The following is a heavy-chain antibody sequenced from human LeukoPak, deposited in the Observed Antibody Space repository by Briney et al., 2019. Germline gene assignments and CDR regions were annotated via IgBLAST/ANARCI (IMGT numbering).Heavy chain of an antibody. D-gene: IGHD3-9*01. CDR1: EYTFTGYD. V-gene: IGHV1-8*01. CDR2: MNPNSGNT. CDR3: ARDPPNVLRYFDCRSHLICGMDV. Sequence: GASVKVSCKASEYTFTGYDINWVRQATGQGLEWMGWMNPNSGNTGYAQKFQGRVTMTRNTSISTAYMELSSLRSEDTAVYYCARDPPNVLRYFDCRSHLICGMDVWGQGTTVTVSS. J-gene: IGHJ6*02.